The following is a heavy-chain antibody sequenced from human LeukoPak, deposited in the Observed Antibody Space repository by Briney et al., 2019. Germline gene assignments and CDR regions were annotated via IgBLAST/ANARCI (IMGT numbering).Heavy chain of an antibody. D-gene: IGHD3-10*01. Sequence: SETLSLTCTVSGGSISSGGYYWSWIRQHPGKGLEWIGYSYYSGSTNYNPSLKSRVTISLDTSKNQFSLKLSSVTAADTAVYYCARSGSYYGSTSGWGQGTLVTVSP. CDR2: SYYSGST. J-gene: IGHJ4*02. V-gene: IGHV4-31*02. CDR1: GGSISSGGYY. CDR3: ARSGSYYGSTSG.